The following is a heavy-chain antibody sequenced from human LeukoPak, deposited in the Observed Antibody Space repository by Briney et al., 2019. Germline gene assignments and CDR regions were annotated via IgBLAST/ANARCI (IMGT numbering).Heavy chain of an antibody. CDR3: ARGRFGELLYATS. V-gene: IGHV4-59*01. J-gene: IGHJ4*02. CDR1: GGSFSGYY. Sequence: PSETLSLTCAVYGGSFSGYYWSWIRQPPGKGLEWIGYIYYSGGTNYNPSLKSRVTISVDTSKNQFSLKLSSVTAADTAVYYCARGRFGELLYATSWGQGTLVTVSS. D-gene: IGHD3-10*01. CDR2: IYYSGGT.